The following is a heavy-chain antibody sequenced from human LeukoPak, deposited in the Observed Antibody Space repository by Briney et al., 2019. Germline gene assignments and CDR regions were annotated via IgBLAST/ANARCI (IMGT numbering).Heavy chain of an antibody. CDR3: ASPPRGVGPTDTSPLYYLDS. CDR1: GYRFTSYS. Sequence: GESLKISCQTSGYRFTSYSIAWVRQMPGKGLEWMGIIYPGDPDARYSPSFQGQVTISADKSVSTAYIQWNNLQASDTAIYYCASPPRGVGPTDTSPLYYLDSGGQGTLVTVPS. J-gene: IGHJ4*02. CDR2: IYPGDPDA. D-gene: IGHD5-18*01. V-gene: IGHV5-51*01.